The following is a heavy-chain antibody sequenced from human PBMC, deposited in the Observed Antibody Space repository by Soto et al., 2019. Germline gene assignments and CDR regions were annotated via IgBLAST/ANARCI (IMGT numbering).Heavy chain of an antibody. D-gene: IGHD3-3*01. Sequence: ASVKVSCKASGYTFTSYGISWVRQAPGQGLEWMGWISAYNGNTNYAQKLQGRVTMTTDTSTSTAYMELRSLRSDDTAVYYCAGSEYGFWSGYYSYFDHWGQGTLVTVSS. V-gene: IGHV1-18*01. CDR1: GYTFTSYG. CDR2: ISAYNGNT. J-gene: IGHJ4*02. CDR3: AGSEYGFWSGYYSYFDH.